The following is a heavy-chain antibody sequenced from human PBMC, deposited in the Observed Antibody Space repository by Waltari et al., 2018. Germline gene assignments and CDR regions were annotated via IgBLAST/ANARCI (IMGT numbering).Heavy chain of an antibody. J-gene: IGHJ4*02. CDR2: INPNSGGT. V-gene: IGHV1-2*02. Sequence: QVQLVQSGAEVKKPGASVKVSCKASGYTFTGYYMHWVRQAPGQGLEWMGWINPNSGGTNYAQKFQGRVTMTRDTSISTAYMELSRLRSDDTAVYYCARDYPSVAARQDLWYFDYWGQGTLVTVSS. CDR1: GYTFTGYY. CDR3: ARDYPSVAARQDLWYFDY. D-gene: IGHD6-6*01.